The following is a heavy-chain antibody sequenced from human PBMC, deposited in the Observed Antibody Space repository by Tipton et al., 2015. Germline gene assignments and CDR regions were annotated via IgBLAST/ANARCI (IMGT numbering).Heavy chain of an antibody. Sequence: SLRLSCAASGFIFTDYYMSWLRQAPGKGLEWLSYISTNSRTIYYIDSVKGRFTISRDNAKNSLYLQMNSLRAEDTAVYYCVRGVLLWFGGAPFDYWGQGTLVTVSS. V-gene: IGHV3-11*01. D-gene: IGHD3-10*01. CDR1: GFIFTDYY. CDR3: VRGVLLWFGGAPFDY. J-gene: IGHJ4*02. CDR2: ISTNSRTI.